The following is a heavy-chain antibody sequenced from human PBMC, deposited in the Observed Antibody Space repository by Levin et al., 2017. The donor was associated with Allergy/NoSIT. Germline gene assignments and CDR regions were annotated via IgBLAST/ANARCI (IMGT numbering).Heavy chain of an antibody. CDR2: IKQDGSEK. CDR1: GFTFSSYW. J-gene: IGHJ6*02. Sequence: GGSLRLSCAASGFTFSSYWMSWVRQAPGKGLEWVANIKQDGSEKYYVDSVKGRFTISRDNAKNSLYLQMNSLRAEDTAVYYCARVDRVGGYTSGYDSYYGMDVWGQGTTVTVSS. CDR3: ARVDRVGGYTSGYDSYYGMDV. V-gene: IGHV3-7*01. D-gene: IGHD5-12*01.